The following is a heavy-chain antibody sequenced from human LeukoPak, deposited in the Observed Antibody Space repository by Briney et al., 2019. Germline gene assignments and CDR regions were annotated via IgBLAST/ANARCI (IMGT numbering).Heavy chain of an antibody. CDR2: IDQSGST. CDR1: GGSFSGYY. CDR3: AREYSRSVVAGSRPDL. D-gene: IGHD2-21*01. V-gene: IGHV4-34*01. J-gene: IGHJ4*02. Sequence: SETLSLTCAVYGGSFSGYYWSWIRQPPGKGLEWIGEIDQSGSTNYNPSLKSRVTITIDTSNNQFSLKLTSVTAADTAVYYCAREYSRSVVAGSRPDLWGQGLLVTVSS.